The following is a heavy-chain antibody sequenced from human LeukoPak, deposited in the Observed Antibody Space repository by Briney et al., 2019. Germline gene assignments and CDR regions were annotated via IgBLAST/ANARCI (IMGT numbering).Heavy chain of an antibody. Sequence: GGSLRLSCAASGFTFSTYSMNWVRQAPGKGLEWVSSISSGSSYIFYADSVKGRFTISRDNANNSLCLQMNSLIAEDTACYYCVCWTTELFSPLDLWGQGTLVTV. D-gene: IGHD2-21*01. CDR2: ISSGSSYI. J-gene: IGHJ5*02. CDR1: GFTFSTYS. CDR3: VCWTTELFSPLDL. V-gene: IGHV3-21*01.